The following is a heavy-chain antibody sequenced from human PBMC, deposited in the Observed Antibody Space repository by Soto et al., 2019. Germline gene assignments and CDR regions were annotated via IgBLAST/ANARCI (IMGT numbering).Heavy chain of an antibody. CDR3: AKVMPRQYYYGSGSPHGSFDY. J-gene: IGHJ4*02. D-gene: IGHD3-10*01. CDR2: ISSSSSNT. Sequence: PGGSLRLSCAASGFTFSDYYMSWIRQAPGKGLEWVSYISSSSSNTNYADSVKGRFTISRDNSKNSLYLQMNSLRAEDTAVYYCAKVMPRQYYYGSGSPHGSFDYWGQGTLVTVSS. CDR1: GFTFSDYY. V-gene: IGHV3-11*05.